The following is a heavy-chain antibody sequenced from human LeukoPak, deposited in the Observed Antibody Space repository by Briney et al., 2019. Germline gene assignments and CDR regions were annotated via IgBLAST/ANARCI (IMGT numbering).Heavy chain of an antibody. CDR2: INHSGST. D-gene: IGHD3-9*01. Sequence: SETLSLTCAVYGGSFSGYYWSWIRQPPGKGLEWIGEINHSGSTNYNPSLKSRVTISVDTSKNQFSLKLSSVTAADTAVYYCARGRYFGYWGQGTLVTVSS. V-gene: IGHV4-34*01. J-gene: IGHJ4*02. CDR3: ARGRYFGY. CDR1: GGSFSGYY.